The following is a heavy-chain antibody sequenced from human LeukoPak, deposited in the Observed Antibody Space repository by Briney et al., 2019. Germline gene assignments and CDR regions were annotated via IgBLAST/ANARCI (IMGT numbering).Heavy chain of an antibody. J-gene: IGHJ6*03. D-gene: IGHD4-11*01. V-gene: IGHV3-7*01. CDR3: ARAFSNYGGYYYYMDV. CDR2: IKQDGSEK. CDR1: GFTFSSYW. Sequence: GGSLRLSCAASGFTFSSYWMSWVRQAPGKGLEWVANIKQDGSEKYYVDSVKGRFTISRDNAKKSLFLQMHSLRAEDTAVYYCARAFSNYGGYYYYMDVWGKGTTVTVSS.